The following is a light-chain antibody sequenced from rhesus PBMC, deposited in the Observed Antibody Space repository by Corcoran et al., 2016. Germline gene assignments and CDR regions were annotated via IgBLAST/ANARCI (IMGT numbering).Light chain of an antibody. V-gene: IGKV1-43*01. CDR2: AAS. CDR3: QQYNSLPT. CDR1: QGISTY. Sequence: DIQMTQSPSSLSASAGDTVTITCRASQGISTYFNWYQQKPGKAPKRLIYAASSLESGVPSRFSGSGSGTEFTLTISSLQPEDFATYYCQQYNSLPTFGGGTKVELK. J-gene: IGKJ4*01.